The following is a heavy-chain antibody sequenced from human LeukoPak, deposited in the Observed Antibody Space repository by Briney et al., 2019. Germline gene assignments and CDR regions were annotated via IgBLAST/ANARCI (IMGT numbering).Heavy chain of an antibody. D-gene: IGHD3-16*01. V-gene: IGHV1-2*02. CDR3: ARGTLIGCIWVFDY. J-gene: IGHJ4*02. CDR1: GYTFTGYY. CDR2: INPNSGGT. Sequence: ASVTVSCKASGYTFTGYYMQWVRQAPGQGLEWMGWINPNSGGTKYAQKFQGRVTMTRDTSISTAYMELSRLISDDTAVYYCARGTLIGCIWVFDYWGQGTLVTVSS.